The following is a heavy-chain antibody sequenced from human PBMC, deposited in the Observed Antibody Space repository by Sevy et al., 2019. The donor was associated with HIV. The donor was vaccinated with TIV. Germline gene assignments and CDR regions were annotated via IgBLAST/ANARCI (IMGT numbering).Heavy chain of an antibody. CDR3: ARETLGSYYYYGMDV. D-gene: IGHD2-15*01. V-gene: IGHV3-30-3*01. J-gene: IGHJ6*02. CDR2: ISYDGSNK. CDR1: GFTFSSYA. Sequence: GGSLRLSCAASGFTFSSYAMHWVRQAPGKGLEWVAVISYDGSNKYYADSVKDRFTISRDNSKNTLYLQMNSLRAEDTAVYYCARETLGSYYYYGMDVWGQGTTVTVSS.